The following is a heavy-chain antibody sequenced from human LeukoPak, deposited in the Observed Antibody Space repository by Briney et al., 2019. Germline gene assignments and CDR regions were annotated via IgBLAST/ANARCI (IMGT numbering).Heavy chain of an antibody. Sequence: PGGSLRLSCAASGFTFSNSAINWVRQVPGKGLEWVSSIDYDSSHIYYAASVRGRFTISRDNARNSVYLQMNSLRVEDTAVYYCARDPLRYLRVGHYDYWGQGTLVAVSS. V-gene: IGHV3-21*01. D-gene: IGHD3-9*01. CDR2: IDYDSSHI. J-gene: IGHJ4*02. CDR3: ARDPLRYLRVGHYDY. CDR1: GFTFSNSA.